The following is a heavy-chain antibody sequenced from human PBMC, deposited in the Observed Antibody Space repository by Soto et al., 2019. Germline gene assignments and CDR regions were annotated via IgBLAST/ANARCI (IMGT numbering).Heavy chain of an antibody. V-gene: IGHV4-30-4*01. J-gene: IGHJ4*02. CDR2: IYYSGRT. CDR3: DRDRSNSPDFFDY. Sequence: TLSLTFTVSGGSISSDDYYWTWIRQPPGKGLEWIGYIYYSGRTSYNPSLDSRITISIDTSKNHFSLNLSSVTAADTAVYYCDRDRSNSPDFFDYWGQGALVTVSS. D-gene: IGHD6-6*01. CDR1: GGSISSDDYY.